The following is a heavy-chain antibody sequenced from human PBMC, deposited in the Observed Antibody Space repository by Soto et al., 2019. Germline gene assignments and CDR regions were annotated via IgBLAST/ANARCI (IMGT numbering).Heavy chain of an antibody. CDR1: GGSISSNNW. CDR3: ARYIAASGTYYLDF. D-gene: IGHD6-13*01. CDR2: IYHSGST. J-gene: IGHJ4*02. V-gene: IGHV4-4*02. Sequence: SETLSLTCTVSGGSISSNNWWSWVRQPPGKGLEWIGEIYHSGSTNYNPSLKSRVIISVGTSKNQFSLRLSSVTAADTAVYYCARYIAASGTYYLDFWGQGTLVTVSS.